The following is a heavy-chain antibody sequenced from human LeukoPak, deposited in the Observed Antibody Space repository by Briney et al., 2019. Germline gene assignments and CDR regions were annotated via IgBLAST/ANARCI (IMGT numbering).Heavy chain of an antibody. CDR3: ARAQVVGAGTCWFDP. CDR2: IYYSGST. D-gene: IGHD2-15*01. CDR1: GGTISSGDYY. J-gene: IGHJ5*02. Sequence: SQTLSLTCTVSGGTISSGDYYWIWMRQPPGKDLEGIGYIYYSGSTYYNPFLKSRVSISVDTSKNQFSLKLNSVTAADKAVYYCARAQVVGAGTCWFDPWGQGTLVTVFS. V-gene: IGHV4-30-4*01.